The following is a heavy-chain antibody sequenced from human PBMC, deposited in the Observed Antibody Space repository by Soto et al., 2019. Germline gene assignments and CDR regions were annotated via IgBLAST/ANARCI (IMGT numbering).Heavy chain of an antibody. J-gene: IGHJ4*02. Sequence: GGSLRLSCVGTGLNFDDFAMHWVRQAPGKGLEWVSGITWNSRVLAYADSVKGRFTISRDNARNSLYLQMDSLRDEDTALYYCAKGRYDFWSPYYFDSWGQGXLVTVSS. CDR3: AKGRYDFWSPYYFDS. D-gene: IGHD3-3*01. V-gene: IGHV3-9*01. CDR2: ITWNSRVL. CDR1: GLNFDDFA.